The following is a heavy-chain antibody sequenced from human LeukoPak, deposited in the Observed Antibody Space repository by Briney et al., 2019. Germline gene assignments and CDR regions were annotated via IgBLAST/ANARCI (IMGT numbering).Heavy chain of an antibody. CDR2: IYYSGST. D-gene: IGHD3-22*01. CDR1: GGLITSGGLY. J-gene: IGHJ1*01. Sequence: SQTLSLTCTVSGGLITSGGLYWGWIRQHPGEGLEWIGYIYYSGSTYYNPSLKSRVTISVDTSKKQFSLKLNSVTAADTAVYFCASQANYYDSSGYFIHWGQGILVTVSS. V-gene: IGHV4-31*03. CDR3: ASQANYYDSSGYFIH.